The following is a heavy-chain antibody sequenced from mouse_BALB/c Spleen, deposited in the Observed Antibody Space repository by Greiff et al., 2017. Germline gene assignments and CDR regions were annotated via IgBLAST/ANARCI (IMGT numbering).Heavy chain of an antibody. CDR1: GFTFSDYG. CDR3: ARWASYAMDY. J-gene: IGHJ4*01. CDR2: ISNLAYSI. V-gene: IGHV5-15*02. D-gene: IGHD3-1*01. Sequence: EVQLQESGGGLVQPGGSRKLSCAASGFTFSDYGMAWVRQAPGKGPEWVAFISNLAYSIYYADTVTGRFTISRENAKNTLYLEMSSLRSEDTAMYYCARWASYAMDYWGQGTSVTVSS.